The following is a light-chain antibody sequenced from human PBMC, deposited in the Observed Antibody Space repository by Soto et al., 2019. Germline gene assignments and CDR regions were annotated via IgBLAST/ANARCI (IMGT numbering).Light chain of an antibody. Sequence: EIVLTQSPGTLSLSPGERATLSCRASQSVSSTYLIWYQQKPGQAPRLLIYGASSRATGIPDRFSGSGSGTDFTLTISSLEPEDSAVYYCQQRNMWPITFGQGTRLEIK. CDR2: GAS. J-gene: IGKJ5*01. CDR1: QSVSSTY. CDR3: QQRNMWPIT. V-gene: IGKV3D-20*02.